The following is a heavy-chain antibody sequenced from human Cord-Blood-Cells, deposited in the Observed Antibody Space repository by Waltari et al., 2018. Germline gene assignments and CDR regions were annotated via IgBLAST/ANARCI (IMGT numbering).Heavy chain of an antibody. CDR1: GFTFSSYA. V-gene: IGHV3-30-3*01. D-gene: IGHD6-13*01. J-gene: IGHJ6*02. CDR2: ISYDGSNK. Sequence: QVQLVESGGGVVQPGRSLRLSCAASGFTFSSYAMHWVRQAPGKGLGWVAVISYDGSNKYSADSVKGRFTISRDNSKNTLYLQMNSLRAEDTAVYYCASGSSSWYVDYYYGMDVWGQGTTVTVSS. CDR3: ASGSSSWYVDYYYGMDV.